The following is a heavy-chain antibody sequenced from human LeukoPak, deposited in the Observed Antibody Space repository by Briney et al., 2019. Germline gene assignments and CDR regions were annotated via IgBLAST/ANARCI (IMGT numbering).Heavy chain of an antibody. J-gene: IGHJ4*02. V-gene: IGHV4-59*08. D-gene: IGHD3-10*01. CDR2: IYYSGST. CDR3: ARMVRANYFDY. Sequence: SETLSLTCTVSGGFISSYYWSWIRQPPGKGLEWIGYIYYSGSTNYNPSLKSRVTISVDTSKNQFSLKLSSVTAADTAVYYCARMVRANYFDYWGQGTLVTVSS. CDR1: GGFISSYY.